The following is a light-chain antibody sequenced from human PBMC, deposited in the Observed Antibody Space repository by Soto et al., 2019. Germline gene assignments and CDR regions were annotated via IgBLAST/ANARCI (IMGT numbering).Light chain of an antibody. V-gene: IGKV3-20*01. Sequence: ETLMTQSPATLSVSPGERATLSCRASQSVNNNLAWYQQKLGQAPRVLIYGVSSRAYGIPDRFSGSGSGTDFTLTISRLEPEDFVVYYCHQYGSSQWTFGQGTKVDIK. CDR2: GVS. CDR1: QSVNNN. J-gene: IGKJ1*01. CDR3: HQYGSSQWT.